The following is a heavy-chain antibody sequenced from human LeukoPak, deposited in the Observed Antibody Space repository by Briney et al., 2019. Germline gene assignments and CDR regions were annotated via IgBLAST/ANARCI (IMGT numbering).Heavy chain of an antibody. D-gene: IGHD1-26*01. CDR2: ITGSGGTT. Sequence: GSLRLSCAASGFTFSNYGMSWVRQAPGEGLEWVSAITGSGGTTYYADSMKGRFTISRDNSKNTLYLQMNSLRAEDTAVYYCAKDRVGAILYFDYWGLGTLVTVSS. CDR1: GFTFSNYG. V-gene: IGHV3-23*01. CDR3: AKDRVGAILYFDY. J-gene: IGHJ4*02.